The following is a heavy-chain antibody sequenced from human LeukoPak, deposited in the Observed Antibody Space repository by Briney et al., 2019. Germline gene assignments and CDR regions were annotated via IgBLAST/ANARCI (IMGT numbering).Heavy chain of an antibody. D-gene: IGHD4-23*01. V-gene: IGHV4-38-2*01. Sequence: SETLSLTCAVSGYSISSGYYWGWIRQPPGKGLEWIGSIYHSGSTYYNPPLKSRVTISVDTSKNQFSLRLSSVTAADTAVYYCARHVLRGNSFHYFDYWGQGTLVTVSS. CDR2: IYHSGST. CDR1: GYSISSGYY. J-gene: IGHJ4*02. CDR3: ARHVLRGNSFHYFDY.